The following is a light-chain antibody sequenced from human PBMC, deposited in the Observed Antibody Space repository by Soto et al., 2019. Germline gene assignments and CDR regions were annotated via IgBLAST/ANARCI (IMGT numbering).Light chain of an antibody. CDR2: GAS. Sequence: VLKLSPGTVAWSAGERGRFSWRTSQSVSNNYLAWYQQKPGQAPRLLIYGASSRATGIPDRFSGSGSGTDFTLSISRLEPEDFAVYYCQQYISLSTFGHATKVDI. CDR3: QQYISLST. CDR1: QSVSNNY. J-gene: IGKJ1*01. V-gene: IGKV3-20*01.